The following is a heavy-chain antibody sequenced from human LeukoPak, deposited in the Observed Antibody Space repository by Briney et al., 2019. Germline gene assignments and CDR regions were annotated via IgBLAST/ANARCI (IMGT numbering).Heavy chain of an antibody. CDR1: GDSISFHF. J-gene: IGHJ3*02. Sequence: SETLSLTCSVSGDSISFHFWSWIRQPPGKGLEWIGHTYYGGSTDYNPSLASRVTVSADTSKNQFSLKLSSVTAADTAVYFCATLGRAAGNAFDIWGQGTVVIVSS. D-gene: IGHD1-26*01. V-gene: IGHV4-59*11. CDR2: TYYGGST. CDR3: ATLGRAAGNAFDI.